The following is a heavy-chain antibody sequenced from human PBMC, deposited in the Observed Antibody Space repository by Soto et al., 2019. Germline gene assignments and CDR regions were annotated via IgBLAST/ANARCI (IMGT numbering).Heavy chain of an antibody. V-gene: IGHV4-31*03. CDR1: GVSINSGVYY. J-gene: IGHJ4*02. D-gene: IGHD2-2*01. CDR3: ASSEYQLRIY. Sequence: SETLSLTCTVSGVSINSGVYYWSWIRQHPGKGLEWIGYIYYSGSTYYNPSLKSRVTMSVDTSNNQFSVKLSSVTAADTAVYYCASSEYQLRIYWGQGTLVTVSS. CDR2: IYYSGST.